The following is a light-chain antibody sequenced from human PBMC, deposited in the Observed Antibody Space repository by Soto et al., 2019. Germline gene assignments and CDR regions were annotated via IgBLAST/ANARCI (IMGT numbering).Light chain of an antibody. J-gene: IGLJ1*01. Sequence: SGLSVAPGGSRTPEQSVTISCTGTSGDVGGYDYVSWYQQHPGKAPKLMIYEVTKRPLGVPDRFSGSKSDNTASLTVSGLQAEDEADYYCSSYAGSDNPYVFGTGTKVTVL. V-gene: IGLV2-8*01. CDR2: EVT. CDR3: SSYAGSDNPYV. CDR1: SGDVGGYDY.